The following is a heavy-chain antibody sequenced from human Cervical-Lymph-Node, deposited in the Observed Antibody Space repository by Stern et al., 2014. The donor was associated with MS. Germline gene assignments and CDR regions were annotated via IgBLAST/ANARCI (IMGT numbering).Heavy chain of an antibody. CDR2: IYHSGST. V-gene: IGHV4-31*03. CDR1: GDSMSSGDYY. Sequence: QVQLQQWGPGLVKPSQTLSLTCTVSGDSMSSGDYYWSWIRQHPGKGLEWIGYIYHSGSTYYNPSLKSRVIISVDTSKNQFSLNLSSVTAADTAVYYCASDKRHSYGTIFEYWGQGTLVTVSS. CDR3: ASDKRHSYGTIFEY. J-gene: IGHJ4*02. D-gene: IGHD5-18*01.